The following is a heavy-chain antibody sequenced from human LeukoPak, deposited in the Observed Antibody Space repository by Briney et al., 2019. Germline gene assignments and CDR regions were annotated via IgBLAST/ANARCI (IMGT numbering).Heavy chain of an antibody. D-gene: IGHD2-21*02. V-gene: IGHV4-34*01. J-gene: IGHJ4*02. Sequence: SETLSLTCAVSGGSISSGGYYWSWIRQPPGKGLEWIGEINHSGSTNYNPSLKSRVTISVDTSKNQFSLKLSSVTAADTAVYYCARGWRPVVVTAIGYWGQGTLVTVSS. CDR1: GGSISSGGYY. CDR2: INHSGST. CDR3: ARGWRPVVVTAIGY.